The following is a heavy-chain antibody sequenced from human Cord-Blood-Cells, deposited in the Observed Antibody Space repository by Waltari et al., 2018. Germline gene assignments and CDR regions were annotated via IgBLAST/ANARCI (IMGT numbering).Heavy chain of an antibody. CDR1: GYTFTGYY. CDR3: ARDPGIVGATCGAFDI. Sequence: QVQLVQSGAEVQKPWASVKVSCTASGYTFTGYYMHWVRLAPGQGLEWMGWINPNSGGTNYAQKFKGRVTMTRYTSISTAYMELSRLRSDDTAVYYCARDPGIVGATCGAFDIWGQGTMVTVSS. D-gene: IGHD1-26*01. V-gene: IGHV1-2*02. J-gene: IGHJ3*02. CDR2: INPNSGGT.